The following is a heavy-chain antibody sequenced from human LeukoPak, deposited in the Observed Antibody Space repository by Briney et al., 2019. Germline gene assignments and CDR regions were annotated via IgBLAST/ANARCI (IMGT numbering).Heavy chain of an antibody. J-gene: IGHJ5*02. D-gene: IGHD6-19*01. CDR3: ARGRVIAVAGRWFDP. V-gene: IGHV4-34*01. Sequence: PSETLSLTCAVYGGSFSGYYWSWIRQPPGKGLEWIGEINHSGSTNYNPSLKSRVTISVDTSKNQFSLKLGSVTAADTAVYYCARGRVIAVAGRWFDPWGQGTLVTVSS. CDR1: GGSFSGYY. CDR2: INHSGST.